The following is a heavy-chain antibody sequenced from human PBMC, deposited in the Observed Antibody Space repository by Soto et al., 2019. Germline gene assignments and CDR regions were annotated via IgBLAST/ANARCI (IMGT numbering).Heavy chain of an antibody. J-gene: IGHJ6*02. CDR3: ARIAASGRGWDV. D-gene: IGHD6-13*01. CDR1: GFTFSSYW. Sequence: EVQLVESGGGLVQPGGSLRLSCVDSGFTFSSYWMSWVRQAPVKGLEWVGNIKQDGSEENYVDSVKGRFIISRDNAKNSMYLQMNSLRAEYTAVYYCARIAASGRGWDVWGQGTTVVVSS. CDR2: IKQDGSEE. V-gene: IGHV3-7*01.